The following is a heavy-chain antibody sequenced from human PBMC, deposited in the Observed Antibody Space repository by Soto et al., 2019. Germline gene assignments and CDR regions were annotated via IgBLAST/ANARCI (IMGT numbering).Heavy chain of an antibody. CDR3: VRQGIGYVHSLVDV. CDR2: VYNTGGS. CDR1: SGPSSSYN. Sequence: QVQLQQSGPRLVKPSETLSLTCTVSSGPSSSYNWGWIRQSPGRRLEWIGYVYNTGGSGYNPSLESRVTISADTAANIISLTLTSVTAADTAVYYCVRQGIGYVHSLVDVGGQGTTVTVSS. D-gene: IGHD5-12*01. J-gene: IGHJ6*02. V-gene: IGHV4-59*08.